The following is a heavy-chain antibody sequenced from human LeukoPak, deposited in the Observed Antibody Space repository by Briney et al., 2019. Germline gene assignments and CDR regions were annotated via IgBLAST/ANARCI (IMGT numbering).Heavy chain of an antibody. CDR1: GYTFTGYY. V-gene: IGHV1-2*02. CDR3: AIEYGSGSYCFDY. D-gene: IGHD3-10*01. CDR2: INPNSGGT. J-gene: IGHJ4*02. Sequence: ASVKVSCKASGYTFTGYYMHWVRQAPGQGLEWMGWINPNSGGTNYAQKFQGRVTMTRDTSISTAYMELSRLRSDDTAVYYCAIEYGSGSYCFDYWGQGTLVTVSS.